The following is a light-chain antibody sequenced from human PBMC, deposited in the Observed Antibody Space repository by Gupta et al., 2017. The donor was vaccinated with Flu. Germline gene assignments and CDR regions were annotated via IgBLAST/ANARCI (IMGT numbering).Light chain of an antibody. Sequence: QSALTQPPSVSGSPGQSMNTSCTGTNSHVGDYKYVSWYQQPPGKAPKLLIYDVTYRPSGVSNRFSGSKSGNSASLTISGLQSEDEADYYCSSYASSNTLQVIFGGGTRLTVL. V-gene: IGLV2-14*03. CDR3: SSYASSNTLQVI. CDR2: DVT. J-gene: IGLJ2*01. CDR1: NSHVGDYKY.